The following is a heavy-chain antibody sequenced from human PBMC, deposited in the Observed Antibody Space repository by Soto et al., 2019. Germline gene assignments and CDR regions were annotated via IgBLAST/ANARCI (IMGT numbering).Heavy chain of an antibody. CDR2: ISAYNGNT. CDR1: GYTFTSYG. CDR3: ATRLGYCSGGSCRTHYYYGMDV. Sequence: ASVKVSCKASGYTFTSYGISWVRQAPGQGLEWMGWISAYNGNTNYAQKLQGRVTMTRNTSISTAYMELSSLRSEDTAVYYCATRLGYCSGGSCRTHYYYGMDVWGQGTTVTVSS. V-gene: IGHV1-18*01. J-gene: IGHJ6*02. D-gene: IGHD2-15*01.